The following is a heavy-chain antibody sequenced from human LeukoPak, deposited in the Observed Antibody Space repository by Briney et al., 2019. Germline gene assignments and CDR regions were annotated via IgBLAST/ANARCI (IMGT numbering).Heavy chain of an antibody. Sequence: ASVKVSCKASGYTFTGYYMHWVRQAPGQGLEWMGWINPNSGGTNYAQKFEGRVTMTRDTSISTAYMELSRLRSDDTAVYYCARDGRDCSSTSCYSKSFDYWGQGTLVTVSS. V-gene: IGHV1-2*02. D-gene: IGHD2-2*02. J-gene: IGHJ4*02. CDR3: ARDGRDCSSTSCYSKSFDY. CDR1: GYTFTGYY. CDR2: INPNSGGT.